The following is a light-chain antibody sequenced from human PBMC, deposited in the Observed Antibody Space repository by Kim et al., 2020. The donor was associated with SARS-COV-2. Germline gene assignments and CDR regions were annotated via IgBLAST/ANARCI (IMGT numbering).Light chain of an antibody. CDR1: QSISRSD. V-gene: IGKV3-20*01. Sequence: FLLTQSPGTLSLSPGETATLSCRASQSISRSDLAWYQQRLGQAPRLLIYGASVRATGIPDRFSGTGSGTGFTLTISRLEPEDFAVYYCHPSGMSPFTFGGGTKVDIK. CDR2: GAS. CDR3: HPSGMSPFT. J-gene: IGKJ4*01.